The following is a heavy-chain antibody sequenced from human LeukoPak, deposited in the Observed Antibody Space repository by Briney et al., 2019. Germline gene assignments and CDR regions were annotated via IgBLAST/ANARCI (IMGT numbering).Heavy chain of an antibody. V-gene: IGHV3-23*01. J-gene: IGHJ4*02. CDR2: ISGSGGST. CDR1: GFTFSSYA. D-gene: IGHD6-13*01. CDR3: AKQYSSSWYNYFDY. Sequence: GGSLRLSYAAPGFTFSSYAMSWVRQAPGKGLEWVSAISGSGGSTYYADSVKGRFTISRDNSKNTLYLQMNSLRAEDTAVYYCAKQYSSSWYNYFDYWGQGTLVTVSS.